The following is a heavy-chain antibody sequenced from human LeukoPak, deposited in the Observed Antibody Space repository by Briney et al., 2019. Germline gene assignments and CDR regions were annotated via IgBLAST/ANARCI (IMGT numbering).Heavy chain of an antibody. J-gene: IGHJ4*02. CDR1: GFTFSSYA. Sequence: GGSPRLSCAASGFTFSSYAMSWVRQAPGKGLEWVSAISGSGGSTYYADSVKGRFTISRDNAKNSLYLQMNSLRAEDTALYYCAKDTGRWLQLLFDYWGQGTLVTVSS. V-gene: IGHV3-23*01. D-gene: IGHD5-24*01. CDR3: AKDTGRWLQLLFDY. CDR2: ISGSGGST.